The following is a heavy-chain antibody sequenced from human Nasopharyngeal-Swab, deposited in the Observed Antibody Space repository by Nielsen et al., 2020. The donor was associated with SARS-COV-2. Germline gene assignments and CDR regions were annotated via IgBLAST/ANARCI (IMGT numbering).Heavy chain of an antibody. CDR3: AREPDSSSWSTNWFDP. CDR1: GFTFSSYG. V-gene: IGHV3-33*01. Sequence: SCAASGFTFSSYGMHWVRQAPGKGLEWVAVIWYDGSNKYYADSVKGRFTISRDNSKNTLYLQMNSLRAEDTAVYYCAREPDSSSWSTNWFDPWGQGTLVTVSS. CDR2: IWYDGSNK. D-gene: IGHD6-13*01. J-gene: IGHJ5*02.